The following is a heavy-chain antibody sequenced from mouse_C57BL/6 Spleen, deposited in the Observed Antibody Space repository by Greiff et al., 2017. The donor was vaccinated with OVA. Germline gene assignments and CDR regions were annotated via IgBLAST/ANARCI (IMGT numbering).Heavy chain of an antibody. CDR3: ARLGTTVVPLGY. CDR1: CYTFTYYY. V-gene: IGHV1-26*01. CDR2: INPNNGGT. D-gene: IGHD1-1*01. Sequence: VHLQQSGPDLLKPGASVKLSCKSSCYTFTYYYMHWVKQSPGHFLAWIGDINPNNGGTSYNQKFKGKATLTVDKSSSTAYMELRSLTSEDAAVYYCARLGTTVVPLGYWGQGTTLTVSS. J-gene: IGHJ2*01.